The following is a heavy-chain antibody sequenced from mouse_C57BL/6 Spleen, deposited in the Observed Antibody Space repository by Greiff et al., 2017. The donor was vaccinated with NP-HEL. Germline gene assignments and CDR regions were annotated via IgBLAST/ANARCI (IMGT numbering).Heavy chain of an antibody. CDR2: IDPENGDT. D-gene: IGHD2-1*01. CDR1: GFNIKDDY. J-gene: IGHJ3*01. V-gene: IGHV14-4*01. CDR3: TQGGNFPFAY. Sequence: EVQLQQSGAELVRPGASVKLSCTASGFNIKDDYMHWVKQRPEQGLEWIGWIDPENGDTEYASKFQGKATITADTSSNTAYLQLSSLTSEDTAVYYCTQGGNFPFAYWGQGTLVTVSA.